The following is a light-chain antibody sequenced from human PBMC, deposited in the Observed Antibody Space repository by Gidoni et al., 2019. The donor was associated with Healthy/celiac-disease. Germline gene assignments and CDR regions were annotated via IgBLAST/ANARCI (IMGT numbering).Light chain of an antibody. V-gene: IGKV1-5*03. J-gene: IGKJ4*01. CDR2: KAS. CDR3: QQYNSPPLT. CDR1: QSISSW. Sequence: DIQMTQSPSTLSASVGDRVTSTFRASQSISSWLAWYQQKPGKAPKLLIYKASSLESGVPSRFSGSGSGTEFTLTISSLQPDDFATYYCQQYNSPPLTSGGGTKVEIK.